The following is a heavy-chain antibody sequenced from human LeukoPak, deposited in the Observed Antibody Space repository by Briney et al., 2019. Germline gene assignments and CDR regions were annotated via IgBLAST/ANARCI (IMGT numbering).Heavy chain of an antibody. V-gene: IGHV1-2*06. Sequence: ASVTVSCTASGYTFIGYYMHWVRQAPGQGLEWMGQINPNSGVTNYAQKFQGRVTMTRDTSISTAYMELSSLTSDDTAVYYCARETAVTGTFFDHWGQGTLVTVSS. CDR3: ARETAVTGTFFDH. CDR2: INPNSGVT. D-gene: IGHD6-19*01. CDR1: GYTFIGYY. J-gene: IGHJ4*02.